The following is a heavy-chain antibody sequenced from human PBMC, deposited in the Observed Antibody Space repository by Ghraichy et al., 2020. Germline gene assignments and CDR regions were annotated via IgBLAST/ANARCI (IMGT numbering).Heavy chain of an antibody. J-gene: IGHJ3*02. Sequence: SETLSLTCTVSGGSISSSSYYWGWIRQPPGKGLEWIGSIYYSGSTYYNPSLKSRVTISVDTSENQFSLKLSSVTAADTAVYYCAFGGQLVKRRAFDIWGQGTMVTVSS. CDR1: GGSISSSSYY. D-gene: IGHD6-6*01. CDR3: AFGGQLVKRRAFDI. V-gene: IGHV4-39*01. CDR2: IYYSGST.